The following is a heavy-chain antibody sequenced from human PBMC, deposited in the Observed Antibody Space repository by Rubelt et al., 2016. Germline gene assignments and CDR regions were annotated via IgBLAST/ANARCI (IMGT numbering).Heavy chain of an antibody. CDR2: IYYSGST. D-gene: IGHD2-21*01. J-gene: IGHJ5*02. CDR1: GGSISSSSYY. Sequence: QLQLQESGPGLVKPSETLSLTCTVSGGSISSSSYYWGWIRQPPGKGLEWIGSIYYSGSTYYNPSPNGRVTILVDTSRNQFSRRLSSVTAADTAVYYCARCLWGWSNWCDPWGQGTLVTVSS. CDR3: ARCLWGWSNWCDP. V-gene: IGHV4-39*07.